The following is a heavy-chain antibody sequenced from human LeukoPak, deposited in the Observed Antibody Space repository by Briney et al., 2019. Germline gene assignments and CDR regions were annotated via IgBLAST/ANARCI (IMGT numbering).Heavy chain of an antibody. D-gene: IGHD2-2*01. J-gene: IGHJ3*02. CDR2: ISAYNGNT. V-gene: IGHV1-18*01. CDR3: ARGYCSGTSCSTDAFDI. Sequence: ASVKVSCKASGYTFTSYGISWVRQAPGQGLEWMGWISAYNGNTNYAQKLQGRVTMTTDTSTSTAYMELRSLRSDDTAVYYCARGYCSGTSCSTDAFDIWGQGTMVTVSS. CDR1: GYTFTSYG.